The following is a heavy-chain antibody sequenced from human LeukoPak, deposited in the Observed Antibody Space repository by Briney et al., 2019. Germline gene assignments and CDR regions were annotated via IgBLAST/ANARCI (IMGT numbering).Heavy chain of an antibody. V-gene: IGHV4-39*01. CDR1: GGSISSSSYY. CDR2: IYYSGST. Sequence: SETLSLTCTVSGGSISSSSYYWGWIRQPPGKGLEWIGSIYYSGSTYYNPSLKSRVTISVDTSKNQLSLKLSSVTAADTAVYYCARHPYDSSGYYPYYFDYWGQGTLVTVSS. CDR3: ARHPYDSSGYYPYYFDY. D-gene: IGHD3-22*01. J-gene: IGHJ4*02.